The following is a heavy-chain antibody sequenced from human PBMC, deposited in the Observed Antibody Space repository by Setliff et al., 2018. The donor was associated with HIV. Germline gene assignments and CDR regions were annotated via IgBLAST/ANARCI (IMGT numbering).Heavy chain of an antibody. CDR3: ARGPPFAY. V-gene: IGHV4-39*07. CDR1: GGSFIGSSFQ. Sequence: SETLSLTCNVSGGSFIGSSFQSTWIRQAPGKGLEWIGDIAYSGTTMYFNYNPSLESRLSLSEDTSMHQFSLKLTSVTADDTGIYYCARGPPFAYWGQGLLVTVSS. CDR2: IAYSGTTMYF. J-gene: IGHJ4*02.